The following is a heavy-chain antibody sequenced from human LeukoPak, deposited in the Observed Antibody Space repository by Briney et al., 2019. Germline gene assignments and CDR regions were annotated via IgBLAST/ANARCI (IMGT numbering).Heavy chain of an antibody. Sequence: GGSLRLSCAASGFTFSTYAMTWVRQAPGKGLEWVSSITGSGDGTSAADSVTGRFSISRDNSKSTLYLQMNSLRVENTAVYYCAKAGLVRGGALDSWGQGTLVTVSS. CDR2: ITGSGDGT. V-gene: IGHV3-23*01. J-gene: IGHJ4*02. CDR3: AKAGLVRGGALDS. D-gene: IGHD4/OR15-4a*01. CDR1: GFTFSTYA.